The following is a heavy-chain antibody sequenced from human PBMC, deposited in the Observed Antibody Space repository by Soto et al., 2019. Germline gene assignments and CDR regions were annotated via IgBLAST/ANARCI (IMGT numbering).Heavy chain of an antibody. V-gene: IGHV1-69*01. J-gene: IGHJ6*02. D-gene: IGHD1-7*01. CDR3: VRNGTYCPSLSPYSGIDV. CDR1: GGSFGNFI. CDR2: IVPMLGTP. Sequence: QVQLVQSGAEVKEPGSSVRVSCKASGGSFGNFIMNWVRQTPGQGLAWMGGIVPMLGTPTYAKKFKGIVSISAIASPSTTYMELTSLRSEDTAIHYCVRNGTYCPSLSPYSGIDVWGQGTTVTVS.